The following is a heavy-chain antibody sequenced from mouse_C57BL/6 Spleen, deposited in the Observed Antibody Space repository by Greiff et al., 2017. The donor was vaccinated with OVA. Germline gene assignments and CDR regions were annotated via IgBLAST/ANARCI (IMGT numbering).Heavy chain of an antibody. V-gene: IGHV3-6*01. CDR2: ISYDGSN. Sequence: EVQLKESGPGLVKPSQSLSLTCSVTGYSITSGYYWNWIRQFPGNKLEWMGYISYDGSNNYNPSLKNRISITRDTSKNQFFLKLNSVTTEDTATYYCARGNYYGSSRDWFAYWGQGTLVTVSA. CDR3: ARGNYYGSSRDWFAY. CDR1: GYSITSGYY. J-gene: IGHJ3*01. D-gene: IGHD1-1*01.